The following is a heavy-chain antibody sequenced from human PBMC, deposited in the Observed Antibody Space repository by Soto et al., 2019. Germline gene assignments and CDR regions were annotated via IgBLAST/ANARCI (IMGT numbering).Heavy chain of an antibody. CDR1: GYAFTTYG. CDR3: SRGRYGDY. CDR2: ISAHNGNT. D-gene: IGHD1-1*01. V-gene: IGHV1-18*01. J-gene: IGHJ4*02. Sequence: QVHLVQSVAEVKKPGASVKVSCKGSGYAFTTYGITWVRQAPGQGLEWMGWISAHNGNTNYAQKLQGSVTVTRDTSTSTAYMELRSLRTDDTAVYYCSRGRYGDYWGQGALVIVSS.